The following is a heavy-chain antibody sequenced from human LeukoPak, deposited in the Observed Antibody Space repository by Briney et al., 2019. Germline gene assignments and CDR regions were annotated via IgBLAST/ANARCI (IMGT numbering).Heavy chain of an antibody. CDR1: GFTFSRYW. CDR3: ASYLTSIPSGMDV. J-gene: IGHJ6*02. Sequence: PGRSLRLSCAASGFTFSRYWMHWLRQAPGKGPVWVSRISTDGSSTSYADSVKGRFTISRDNGKNTLYLQLNSLRAEDTAVYYCASYLTSIPSGMDVWGQGTTVTVSS. CDR2: ISTDGSST. V-gene: IGHV3-74*01. D-gene: IGHD2/OR15-2a*01.